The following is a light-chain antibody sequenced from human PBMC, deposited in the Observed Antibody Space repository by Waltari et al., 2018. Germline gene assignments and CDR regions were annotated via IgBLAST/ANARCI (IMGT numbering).Light chain of an antibody. Sequence: QSVLTQPPSMSAAPGQRVTISCSGSSSNIGNNYVSWYQQLPGTAPKLLLSEDDRRPSGIPARFVGSKSGTAATLGITGLQTGDEADYYCAAWYSSLSGWAFGGGTKLTVL. CDR3: AAWYSSLSGWA. J-gene: IGLJ3*02. V-gene: IGLV1-51*02. CDR1: SSNIGNNY. CDR2: EDD.